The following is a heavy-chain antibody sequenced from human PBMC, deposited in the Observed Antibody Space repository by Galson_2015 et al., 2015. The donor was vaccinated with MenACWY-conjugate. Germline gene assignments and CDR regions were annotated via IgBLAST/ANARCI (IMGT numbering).Heavy chain of an antibody. V-gene: IGHV3-23*01. CDR2: ISASGGTT. D-gene: IGHD2-15*01. Sequence: SLRLSCAASGLTFSNYAMSWVRQVPGKGLEWVSGISASGGTTSYADSVQGRFTISRDNSKNALYLQMNSLRAEDTAVYYCAKDARRYCSAGSCYSEPLDYGGQGTLVTVSS. J-gene: IGHJ4*02. CDR1: GLTFSNYA. CDR3: AKDARRYCSAGSCYSEPLDY.